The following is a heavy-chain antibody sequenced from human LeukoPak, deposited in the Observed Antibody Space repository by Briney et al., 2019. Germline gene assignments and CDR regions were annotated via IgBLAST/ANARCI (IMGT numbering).Heavy chain of an antibody. V-gene: IGHV3-23*01. Sequence: GGSLRLSCAAAGFTFSNYAMSWVRQAPGEGLEWVSGISGRGGTTYYADYVKGRFTIYRDNSKNKLYLQMNSLRAEDTALYYCAKVGSGWYYFDYWGQGTLVTVSS. CDR2: ISGRGGTT. CDR1: GFTFSNYA. J-gene: IGHJ4*02. CDR3: AKVGSGWYYFDY. D-gene: IGHD6-19*01.